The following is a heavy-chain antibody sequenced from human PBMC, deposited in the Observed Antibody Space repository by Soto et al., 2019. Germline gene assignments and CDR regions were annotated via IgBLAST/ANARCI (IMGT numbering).Heavy chain of an antibody. D-gene: IGHD4-17*01. CDR3: AIVVRPSTTTTQPVEY. J-gene: IGHJ4*02. Sequence: EVQLLESGGDLVQPGGSLRLSCAASGFSFSSYAMTWVRQAPGKGLQWVSGISRSGDYTYYAESVEGRFTISRDDSKNTLYLEVKSLRAEDTAVYYCAIVVRPSTTTTQPVEYWGQGTLVTVSS. CDR1: GFSFSSYA. V-gene: IGHV3-23*01. CDR2: ISRSGDYT.